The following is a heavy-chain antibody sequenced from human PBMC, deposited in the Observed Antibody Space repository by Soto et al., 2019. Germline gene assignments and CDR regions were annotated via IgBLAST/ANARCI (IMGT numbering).Heavy chain of an antibody. CDR2: ISRTANTI. D-gene: IGHD2-2*01. J-gene: IGHJ6*02. V-gene: IGHV3-48*03. Sequence: PGGSLRLSCTASGFAFNSHDFNWVRPAPGKGLEWISYISRTANTIYYADSVKGRFTISRDNAKNSLYLQMNSLRAEDTAVYYCARFYAAIYYYGMDVWGQGTTVTAP. CDR1: GFAFNSHD. CDR3: ARFYAAIYYYGMDV.